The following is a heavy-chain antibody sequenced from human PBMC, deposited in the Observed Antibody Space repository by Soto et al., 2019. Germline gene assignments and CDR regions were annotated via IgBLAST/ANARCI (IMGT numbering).Heavy chain of an antibody. CDR1: GGSISTGSYY. Sequence: SETLSLTCNVSGGSISTGSYYWGWIRQPPGKGLEWIGTIYYSGSTYYNPSLKSRVTISVDTSKNQFSLKLSSVTAADTAVYTGARNAYRRGWAAYGGQGTLVPVSS. D-gene: IGHD6-19*01. CDR3: ARNAYRRGWAAY. J-gene: IGHJ4*02. CDR2: IYYSGST. V-gene: IGHV4-39*01.